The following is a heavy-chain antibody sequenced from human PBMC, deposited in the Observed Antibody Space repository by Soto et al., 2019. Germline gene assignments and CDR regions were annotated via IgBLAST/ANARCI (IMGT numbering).Heavy chain of an antibody. CDR1: GYTFTSYG. J-gene: IGHJ4*02. V-gene: IGHV1-18*01. CDR3: ARDDYYGSGSYRPADY. Sequence: ASVNVSCKASGYTFTSYGISWVRQAPGQGLEWMGWISAYNGNTNYAQKLQGRVTMTTDTSTSTAYMELRSLRSDDTAVYYCARDDYYGSGSYRPADYWGQGTLVTVSS. D-gene: IGHD3-10*01. CDR2: ISAYNGNT.